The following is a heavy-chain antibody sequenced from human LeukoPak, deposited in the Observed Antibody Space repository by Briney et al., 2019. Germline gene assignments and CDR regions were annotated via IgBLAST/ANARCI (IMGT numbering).Heavy chain of an antibody. D-gene: IGHD3-22*01. V-gene: IGHV3-48*03. CDR2: ISSSGSTI. CDR3: ARDQNYYDSSGYPAFDY. CDR1: GFTFSSYE. J-gene: IGHJ4*02. Sequence: GGSLRLSCAASGFTFSSYEMNWVRQAPGKGLEWVSYISSSGSTIYYADSVKGRFTISRDNAKNSLYLQMNSLRAEGTAVYYCARDQNYYDSSGYPAFDYWGQGTLVTVSS.